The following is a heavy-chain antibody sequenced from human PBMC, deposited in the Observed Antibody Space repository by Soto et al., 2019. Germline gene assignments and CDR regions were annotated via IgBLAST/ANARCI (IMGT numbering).Heavy chain of an antibody. Sequence: QVQLVQSGAEVKKPGSSVKVSCKASGGTFSSYAISWVRQAPGQGLEWMGGIIPIFGTANYAQKFQGRVTITGDESTSTAYMELSSLRSEDTAVYYGAREGGPAATNYYYYGMDVWGQGTTVTVSS. CDR3: AREGGPAATNYYYYGMDV. CDR1: GGTFSSYA. J-gene: IGHJ6*02. CDR2: IIPIFGTA. D-gene: IGHD2-2*01. V-gene: IGHV1-69*01.